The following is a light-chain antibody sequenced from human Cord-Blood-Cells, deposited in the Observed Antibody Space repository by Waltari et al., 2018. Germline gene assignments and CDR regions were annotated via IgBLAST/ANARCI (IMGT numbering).Light chain of an antibody. J-gene: IGKJ2*01. CDR2: AAS. V-gene: IGKV1-9*01. Sequence: DIQSTPSPPLLSASVGDRVTITCRASQGISSYLAWDQQKPGKAPKLLIYAASTLQRGVPSRFSGSGSGTEFTLTISSLQPEDFATYYCQQLNSYPYTFGQGTKLEIK. CDR1: QGISSY. CDR3: QQLNSYPYT.